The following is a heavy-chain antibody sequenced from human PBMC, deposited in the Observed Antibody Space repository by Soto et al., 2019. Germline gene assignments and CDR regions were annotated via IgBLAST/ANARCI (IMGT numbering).Heavy chain of an antibody. D-gene: IGHD6-13*01. Sequence: SETLSLTCAVSGGSISTSNWWSWVRQPPGKGLEWIGEVYRTGSTNYNPSLESRLTISVDKSKNKFYLKLTSVTAADTAVYYCARAGPTIAAAAIFECWCQGTLVPVCS. CDR2: VYRTGST. CDR3: ARAGPTIAAAAIFEC. CDR1: GGSISTSNW. V-gene: IGHV4-4*02. J-gene: IGHJ4*02.